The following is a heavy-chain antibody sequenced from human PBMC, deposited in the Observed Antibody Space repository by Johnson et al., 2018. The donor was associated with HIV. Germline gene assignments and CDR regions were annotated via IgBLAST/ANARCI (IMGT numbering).Heavy chain of an antibody. J-gene: IGHJ3*02. CDR2: ISYDGSNK. D-gene: IGHD7-27*01. Sequence: QVQLVESGGGVVQPGRSLRLSCAASGFTFSSYAMHWVRQAPGKGLEWVAVISYDGSNKYYADSVKGRFTISRDNSKNTMYLQMNSLSAEDTAVYYCARRTVSELGDAFDIWGQGTMVTVSS. V-gene: IGHV3-30-3*01. CDR1: GFTFSSYA. CDR3: ARRTVSELGDAFDI.